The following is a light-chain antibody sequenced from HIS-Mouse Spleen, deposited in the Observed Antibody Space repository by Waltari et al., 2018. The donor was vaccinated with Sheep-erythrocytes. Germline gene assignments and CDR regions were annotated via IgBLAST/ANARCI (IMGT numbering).Light chain of an antibody. Sequence: QSALTQPASVSGSPGQSITIPCTGTRRDGGSYNLVSWYQQHPGKAPKLMIYEGSKRPSGVSNRFSGSKSGNTASLTISGLQAEDEADYYCCSYAGSSTPWVFGGGTKLTVL. CDR2: EGS. CDR1: RRDGGSYNL. V-gene: IGLV2-23*01. J-gene: IGLJ3*02. CDR3: CSYAGSSTPWV.